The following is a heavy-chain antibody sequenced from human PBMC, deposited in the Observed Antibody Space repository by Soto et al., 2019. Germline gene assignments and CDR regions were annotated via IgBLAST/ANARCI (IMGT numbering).Heavy chain of an antibody. CDR3: AGDNWNDQSYYYGMDV. V-gene: IGHV1-69*13. D-gene: IGHD1-1*01. J-gene: IGHJ6*02. CDR1: GGTFSSYA. CDR2: IIPIFGTA. Sequence: SVKVSCKASGGTFSSYAISWVRQAPGQGLEWMGGIIPIFGTANYAQKFQGRVTITADESTSTAYMELSSLRSEDTAVYYCAGDNWNDQSYYYGMDVWGQGTTVAVSS.